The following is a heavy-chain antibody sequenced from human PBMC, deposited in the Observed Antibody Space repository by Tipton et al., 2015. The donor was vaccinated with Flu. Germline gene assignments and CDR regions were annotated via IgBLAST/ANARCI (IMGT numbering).Heavy chain of an antibody. CDR2: IYHSGGT. V-gene: IGHV4-38-2*02. D-gene: IGHD3-10*01. Sequence: TLSLTCTVSGYFISSGYYWGWIRQPPGKGLESLGCIYHSGGTYYNPSLKSRVTISVDTSKNQFSLKLSSVTAAGTAVYYCATRIYGSGGVNYWGQGTLVTVSS. CDR3: ATRIYGSGGVNY. J-gene: IGHJ4*02. CDR1: GYFISSGYY.